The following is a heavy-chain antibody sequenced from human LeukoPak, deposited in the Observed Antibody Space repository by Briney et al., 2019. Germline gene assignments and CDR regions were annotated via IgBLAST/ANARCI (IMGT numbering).Heavy chain of an antibody. Sequence: GGSLRLSCAASGFPFSSYWMNWVRRAPGKGLEWVANIKQDESEKYYVDSVKGRFTISRDNAKNSLYLQMNNLRAEDTAVYYCARVLDSSTSRYQSLKYWGQGTLVTVSS. CDR3: ARVLDSSTSRYQSLKY. V-gene: IGHV3-7*01. CDR1: GFPFSSYW. J-gene: IGHJ1*01. D-gene: IGHD2-2*01. CDR2: IKQDESEK.